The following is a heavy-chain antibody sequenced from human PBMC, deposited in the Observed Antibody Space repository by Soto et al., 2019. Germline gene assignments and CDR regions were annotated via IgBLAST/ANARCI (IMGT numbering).Heavy chain of an antibody. J-gene: IGHJ6*02. CDR2: INPNSGGA. V-gene: IGHV1-2*02. CDR3: ATFWSGTYGMDV. D-gene: IGHD3-3*01. Sequence: GASVKVSCKASGYTFTGYYMHWVRQAPGQGLEWMGWINPNSGGANYAQKFQGRVTMTRDTSISTAYMELSRLRSDDTAVYYCATFWSGTYGMDVWGQGTTVTVSS. CDR1: GYTFTGYY.